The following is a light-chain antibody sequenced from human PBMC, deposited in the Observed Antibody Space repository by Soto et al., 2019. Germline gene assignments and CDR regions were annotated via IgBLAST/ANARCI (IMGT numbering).Light chain of an antibody. CDR1: QSISSW. CDR3: QQYNSYSWT. J-gene: IGKJ1*01. V-gene: IGKV1-5*01. Sequence: DIQMTQSPSTLSASVGDRVTITCRASQSISSWLAWYQKKPGKAPKLLSYDASSLESGVPSRFSGSGAGTDVTLTSSSQRPDDFATYDCQQYNSYSWTVGQGPKVEI. CDR2: DAS.